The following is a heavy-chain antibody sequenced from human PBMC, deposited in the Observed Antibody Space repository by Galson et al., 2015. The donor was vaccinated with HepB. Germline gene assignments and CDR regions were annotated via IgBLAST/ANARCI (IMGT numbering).Heavy chain of an antibody. D-gene: IGHD3-9*01. CDR2: ISSNGGST. CDR1: GFTFSTYA. CDR3: ARDRGASDYDILTYSNWFDP. V-gene: IGHV3-64*01. J-gene: IGHJ5*02. Sequence: SLRLSCAASGFTFSTYAMHWVRQAPGKGLEYVSAISSNGGSTFYANSVKGRFTISRDNSKNTLYLQMGSLRAEDMAVYYCARDRGASDYDILTYSNWFDPWGQGTLVTVSS.